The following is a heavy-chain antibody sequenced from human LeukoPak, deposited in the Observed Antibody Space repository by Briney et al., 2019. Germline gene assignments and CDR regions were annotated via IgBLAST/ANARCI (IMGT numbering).Heavy chain of an antibody. CDR3: ARVRPYNYTDV. V-gene: IGHV4-4*07. CDR1: GGSISSYS. Sequence: PSETLSLTCTVSGGSISSYSWSWIRHPAGTGLGWIGRIYTSVSTNYNPSLKSRVTRSVDTSKTQFSLRLSSVTAADTAGYYCARVRPYNYTDVWGKGATGTVSS. D-gene: IGHD3-10*01. J-gene: IGHJ6*03. CDR2: IYTSVST.